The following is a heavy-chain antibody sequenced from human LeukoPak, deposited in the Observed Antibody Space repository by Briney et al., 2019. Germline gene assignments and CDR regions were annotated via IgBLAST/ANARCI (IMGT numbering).Heavy chain of an antibody. CDR1: GGSVSSGSYS. CDR3: ARGTRQQLKYKNLNWFDP. D-gene: IGHD6-13*01. CDR2: IYYSGST. J-gene: IGHJ5*02. Sequence: SETLSLTCTVSGGSVSSGSYSWSWIRQPPGKGLEWIGYIYYSGSTSYNPSLRSRVTISVDTSKNQFSLNLTSVTAADTAVYYCARGTRQQLKYKNLNWFDPWGQGTLVTVSS. V-gene: IGHV4-61*01.